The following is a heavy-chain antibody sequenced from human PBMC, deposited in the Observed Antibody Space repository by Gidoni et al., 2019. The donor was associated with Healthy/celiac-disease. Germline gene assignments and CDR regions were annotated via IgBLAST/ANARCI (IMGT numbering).Heavy chain of an antibody. J-gene: IGHJ2*01. D-gene: IGHD5-18*01. Sequence: QVQLVESGGGVVQPGRSLRLSCAASGFTLRSYGMHWVRQAPGKGLEWVAVIWYDGSNKYYADSGKGRFTISRDNSKNTLYLKMNSLRAEDTAVYYCARDSGADDPAYWYFDLWGRGTLVTVSS. V-gene: IGHV3-33*01. CDR1: GFTLRSYG. CDR2: IWYDGSNK. CDR3: ARDSGADDPAYWYFDL.